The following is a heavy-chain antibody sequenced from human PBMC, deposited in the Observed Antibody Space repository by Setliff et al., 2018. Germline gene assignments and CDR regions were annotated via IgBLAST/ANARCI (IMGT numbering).Heavy chain of an antibody. CDR2: DYYSGVT. CDR3: VREGYSEYFQD. CDR1: GGSVSSAIYY. J-gene: IGHJ1*01. D-gene: IGHD1-1*01. Sequence: SETLSLTCSVSGGSVSSAIYYWGWIRQPPGKGLEWIGSDYYSGVTYYNPSLKSRVTISVDTSKNQVSLKLDSVTAADTAVYYCVREGYSEYFQDWGRGTLVTVSS. V-gene: IGHV4-39*01.